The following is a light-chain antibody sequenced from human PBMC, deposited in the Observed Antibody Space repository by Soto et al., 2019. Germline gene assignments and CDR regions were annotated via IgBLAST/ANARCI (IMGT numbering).Light chain of an antibody. CDR2: MVS. CDR3: TSPTPGSLYV. J-gene: IGLJ1*01. CDR1: SSDVGNYNY. V-gene: IGLV2-14*01. Sequence: QSVLTQPASVSGSPGQSITISCTGTSSDVGNYNYVSWYQQCPGRVPKLLIYMVSNRPSGVSNRFSGSKSGNTASLTISGLQAEDEADYFCTSPTPGSLYVFGTGTKVTV.